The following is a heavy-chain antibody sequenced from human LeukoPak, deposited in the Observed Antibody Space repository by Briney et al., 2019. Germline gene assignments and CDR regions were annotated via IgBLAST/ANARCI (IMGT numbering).Heavy chain of an antibody. CDR2: ISSAGTT. Sequence: PGGSLRPSCAASGFXVSSSYISWVRQAPGKGLEWVSIISSAGTTYYADSVKGRFTISRDNSKNTVYLQVNSLRDEDTAVYYCARDLEAANTYYFDYWGQGTMVTVSS. V-gene: IGHV3-66*01. D-gene: IGHD6-13*01. CDR1: GFXVSSSY. CDR3: ARDLEAANTYYFDY. J-gene: IGHJ4*02.